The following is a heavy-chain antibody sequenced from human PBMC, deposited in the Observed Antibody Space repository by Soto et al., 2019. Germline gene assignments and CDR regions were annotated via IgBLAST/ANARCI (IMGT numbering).Heavy chain of an antibody. CDR2: ISSSGSTI. CDR3: GLQNYYYYGMDV. Sequence: GGSMRRSCAAPGFTFSSYEMKWVRQAPWKGLEWVSYISSSGSTIYYADSVKGRFTSSRYNAKYSLDLQMNSLRAEDTAVHYCGLQNYYYYGMDVWGQGTTVTVSS. J-gene: IGHJ6*02. CDR1: GFTFSSYE. V-gene: IGHV3-48*03.